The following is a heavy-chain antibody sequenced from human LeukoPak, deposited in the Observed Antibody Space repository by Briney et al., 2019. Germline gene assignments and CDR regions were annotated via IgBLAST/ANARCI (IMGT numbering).Heavy chain of an antibody. Sequence: GGSLRLSWAASGFTFSSFWMTWVRQAPGKGLEWVANIKEDGSQKYYVDSVKGRFTISRDNAKNSLFLQTNSLRVDDTAVYYCARDSGWFRFDYWGQGTLVTVSS. V-gene: IGHV3-7*03. CDR1: GFTFSSFW. CDR3: ARDSGWFRFDY. CDR2: IKEDGSQK. J-gene: IGHJ4*02. D-gene: IGHD6-19*01.